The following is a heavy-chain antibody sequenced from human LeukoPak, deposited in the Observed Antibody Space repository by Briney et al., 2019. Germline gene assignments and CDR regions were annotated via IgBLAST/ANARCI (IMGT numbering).Heavy chain of an antibody. Sequence: GASVKVSCKASGYMFDRYGIIWVRQAPGEGLEWMGWISVYNGNTDYAQKFQGRIAMTMDTSTSTAYMELRSLRSDDTAVYYCAREAGVVAEEDNYYYMDVWGKGTTVTVSS. CDR3: AREAGVVAEEDNYYYMDV. J-gene: IGHJ6*03. CDR2: ISVYNGNT. V-gene: IGHV1-18*01. CDR1: GYMFDRYG. D-gene: IGHD3-3*01.